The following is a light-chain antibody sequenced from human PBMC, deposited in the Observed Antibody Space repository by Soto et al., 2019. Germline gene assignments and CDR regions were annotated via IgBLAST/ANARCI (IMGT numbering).Light chain of an antibody. CDR1: HTISSSY. V-gene: IGKV3-20*01. CDR2: AIS. J-gene: IGKJ1*01. Sequence: ENVLTQSPGTLSLSPGQRATLSCRASHTISSSYLAWYQQKPGQAPRLLIYAISDRATGVPDRFRGSGSGTDFTLTITRLEPEEFAVYFCQQYDSSPRTFGQGTKVEIK. CDR3: QQYDSSPRT.